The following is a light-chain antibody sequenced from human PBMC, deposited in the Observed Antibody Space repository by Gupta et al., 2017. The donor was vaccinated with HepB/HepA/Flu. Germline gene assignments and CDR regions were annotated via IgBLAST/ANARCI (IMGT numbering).Light chain of an antibody. J-gene: IGLJ1*01. CDR3: SSYTSSSTPYV. Sequence: QSALTQPAYVSGSPGPSIPISCTGTSSDVGLYNYVSWYQQHPGKVPKLMIYDVRNRPSGVSDRFSGSKSGNTASLTISGLQAEDEADYYCSSYTSSSTPYVFGTGTKVTVL. CDR1: SSDVGLYNY. CDR2: DVR. V-gene: IGLV2-14*03.